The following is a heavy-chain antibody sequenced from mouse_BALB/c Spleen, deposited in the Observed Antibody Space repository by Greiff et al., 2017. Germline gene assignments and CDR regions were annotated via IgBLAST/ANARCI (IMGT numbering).Heavy chain of an antibody. CDR1: GYTFTSYD. J-gene: IGHJ2*01. Sequence: VQLQQSGAELVKPGASVKLSCKASGYTFTSYDINWVRQRPEQGLAWIGWIFPGDGSTKYNEKFKGKATLTTDKSSSTAYMQLSRLTSEDSAVDFCARELTLVAPYWGQGTTLTVSS. CDR2: IFPGDGST. D-gene: IGHD1-1*01. CDR3: ARELTLVAPY. V-gene: IGHV1-85*01.